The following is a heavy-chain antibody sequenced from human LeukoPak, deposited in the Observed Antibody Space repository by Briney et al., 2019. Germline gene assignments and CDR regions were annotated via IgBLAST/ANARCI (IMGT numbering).Heavy chain of an antibody. J-gene: IGHJ5*02. D-gene: IGHD2-8*02. CDR1: GFTVSSNY. CDR2: IYSGGST. Sequence: GGSLRLSCAASGFTVSSNYMSWVRQAPGKGLEWVSVIYSGGSTYYADSVKGRFTISRDNSKNTLYLQMNSLRAEDTAVYYCAKGGRDTGGNWFDPWGQGTLVTVSS. V-gene: IGHV3-53*01. CDR3: AKGGRDTGGNWFDP.